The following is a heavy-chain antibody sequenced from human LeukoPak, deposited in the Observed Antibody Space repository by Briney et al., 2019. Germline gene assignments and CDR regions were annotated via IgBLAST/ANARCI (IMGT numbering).Heavy chain of an antibody. D-gene: IGHD2-15*01. J-gene: IGHJ4*02. Sequence: AGGSLRLSCAASGFTFSTYEMNWVRQAPGKGLEWVSAISGSGGSTYYADSVKGRFTISRDNSKNTLYLQMNSLRAEDTAVYYCAKCPPVGSSCSAFDYWGQGTLVTVSS. CDR1: GFTFSTYE. V-gene: IGHV3-23*01. CDR2: ISGSGGST. CDR3: AKCPPVGSSCSAFDY.